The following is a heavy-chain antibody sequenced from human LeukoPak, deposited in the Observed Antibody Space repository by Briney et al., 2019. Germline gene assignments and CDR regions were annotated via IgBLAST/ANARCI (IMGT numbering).Heavy chain of an antibody. V-gene: IGHV3-30*03. CDR2: ISYDGNNE. D-gene: IGHD3-10*01. CDR1: GFTFSSYG. CDR3: ARDMVSATEYFDY. J-gene: IGHJ4*02. Sequence: PGRSLRLSCAASGFTFSSYGMHWVRQAPGKGLEWVAAISYDGNNEYYADSVKGRFTISRDNSKNTLYLQMNSLRAEDTAVYYCARDMVSATEYFDYWGQGTLVTVSS.